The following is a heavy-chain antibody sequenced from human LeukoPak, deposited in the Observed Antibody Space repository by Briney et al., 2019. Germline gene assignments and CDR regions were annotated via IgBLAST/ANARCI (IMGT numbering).Heavy chain of an antibody. Sequence: GGSLRLSCAASGFTFSSYAMSWVRQAPGKGLEWVSVIGDSGDSTYNADSVTGRFTISRDNSKNTLYLQMNSLRAEDTAVYYCAKDRGYDSYYFDYWGQGTLVTVSS. CDR3: AKDRGYDSYYFDY. V-gene: IGHV3-23*01. D-gene: IGHD3-10*01. CDR2: IGDSGDST. CDR1: GFTFSSYA. J-gene: IGHJ4*02.